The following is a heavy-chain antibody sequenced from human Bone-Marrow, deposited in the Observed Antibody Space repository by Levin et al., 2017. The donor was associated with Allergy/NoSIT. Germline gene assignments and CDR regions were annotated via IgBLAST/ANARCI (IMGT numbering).Heavy chain of an antibody. J-gene: IGHJ5*02. V-gene: IGHV3-72*01. CDR3: ARVVKNYLYGGVFDP. Sequence: PGESLKISCAASGFTLSDHYMDWVRQAPGRGLEWVGRTTDKANSYTTQYAASVKGRFTISRDDSKNSLSLQMNSLKAEDTAMYYCARVVKNYLYGGVFDPWGQGALVTVSS. D-gene: IGHD1-7*01. CDR2: TTDKANSYTT. CDR1: GFTLSDHY.